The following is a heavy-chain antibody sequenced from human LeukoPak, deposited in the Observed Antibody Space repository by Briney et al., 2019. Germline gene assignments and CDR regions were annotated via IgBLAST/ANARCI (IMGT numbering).Heavy chain of an antibody. CDR2: ISPNSGGT. Sequence: GASVKVSCKASGYSFTGNYIHWVRQAPGQGLEWMGWISPNSGGTDYAQKFQGRVTMTRDTSISTAHMELRGLRPDDTGVYYCARADLAYCSITTCSSFDYWGQGTLVTVSS. CDR1: GYSFTGNY. D-gene: IGHD2-2*01. J-gene: IGHJ4*02. V-gene: IGHV1-2*02. CDR3: ARADLAYCSITTCSSFDY.